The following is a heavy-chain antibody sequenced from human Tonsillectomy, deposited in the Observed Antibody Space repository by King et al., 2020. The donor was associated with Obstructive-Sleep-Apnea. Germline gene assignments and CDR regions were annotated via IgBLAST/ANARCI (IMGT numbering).Heavy chain of an antibody. V-gene: IGHV3-23*01. CDR2: LGSLGDDT. CDR3: AKEKGSDGGVSVYFDY. J-gene: IGHJ4*02. D-gene: IGHD2-8*02. Sequence: VQSGGSLRLSCAASGFTFAGQAMSWVRQTPGKGLEYVSSLGSLGDDTYYADSVKGRFAISTDTSKTTLYLQMNGLRVEDSAVYYCAKEKGSDGGVSVYFDYWGQGTPVTVSS. CDR1: GFTFAGQA.